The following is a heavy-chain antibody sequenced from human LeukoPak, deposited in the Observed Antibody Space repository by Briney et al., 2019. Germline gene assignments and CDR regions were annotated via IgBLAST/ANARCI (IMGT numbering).Heavy chain of an antibody. D-gene: IGHD3-9*01. CDR2: IYYSGST. CDR1: GGSISSSSYY. Sequence: PSETLSLTCTVSGGSISSSSYYWGWIRQPPGKGLEWIGSIYYSGSTYYNPSLKRRVTISVDTSKNQFSLKLSSVTAADTAVYYCARQLKRPDILTGYYSWVYYFDYWGQGTLVTVSS. CDR3: ARQLKRPDILTGYYSWVYYFDY. J-gene: IGHJ4*02. V-gene: IGHV4-39*01.